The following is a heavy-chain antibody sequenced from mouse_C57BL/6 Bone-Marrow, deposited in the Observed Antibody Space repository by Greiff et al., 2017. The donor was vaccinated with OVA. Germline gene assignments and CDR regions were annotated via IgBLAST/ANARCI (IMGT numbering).Heavy chain of an antibody. CDR2: INPGSGGT. CDR3: ATHDGYYGWFAY. CDR1: GYAFTNYL. Sequence: VNVVESGAELVRPGTSVTVSCKASGYAFTNYLIEWVKQRPGQGLEWIGVINPGSGGTDYNEKFKGKATLTADKSSSTAYMQLSSLTSEDSAVYFCATHDGYYGWFAYWGQGTLVTVSA. D-gene: IGHD2-3*01. V-gene: IGHV1-54*01. J-gene: IGHJ3*01.